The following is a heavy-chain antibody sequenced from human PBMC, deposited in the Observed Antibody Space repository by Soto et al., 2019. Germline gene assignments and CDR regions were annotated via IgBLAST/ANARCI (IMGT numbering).Heavy chain of an antibody. Sequence: ASVKVSCKASGYTFTSYGISWVRQAPGQGLEWMGWISAYNGNTNYAQKLQGRVTMTTDTSTSTAYMELRSLRSDDTAVYYCARGRRAIVLIVYDNYYGMDVWGQGTTVTASS. CDR2: ISAYNGNT. D-gene: IGHD2-8*01. V-gene: IGHV1-18*04. J-gene: IGHJ6*02. CDR1: GYTFTSYG. CDR3: ARGRRAIVLIVYDNYYGMDV.